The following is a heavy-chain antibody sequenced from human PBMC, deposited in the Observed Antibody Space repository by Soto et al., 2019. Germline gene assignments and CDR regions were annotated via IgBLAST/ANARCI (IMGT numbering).Heavy chain of an antibody. Sequence: QVQLQESGPGLVKPSQTLSLTCTVSGGSISSGNYYWSWIRQPSGKGLEWIGYIYYSGSTYYNSSLESRVTISVDTSKNQFSLKLSSVTAADTAVYYCAREGDYGGNFRFYAFDIWGQGTMVTVSS. CDR1: GGSISSGNYY. CDR2: IYYSGST. CDR3: AREGDYGGNFRFYAFDI. D-gene: IGHD4-17*01. V-gene: IGHV4-30-4*01. J-gene: IGHJ3*02.